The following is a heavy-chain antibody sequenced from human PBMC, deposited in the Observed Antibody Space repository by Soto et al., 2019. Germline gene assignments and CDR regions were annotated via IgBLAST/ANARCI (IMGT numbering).Heavy chain of an antibody. V-gene: IGHV3-23*01. J-gene: IGHJ4*02. CDR1: GFTFSTYA. Sequence: EVQLLESGGGLVPPGGSLRLSCAAPGFTFSTYAMSWVRQAPGKGLEWVSGFSGSGGSTYYADFVKGRFTISRDNSKNTLYLQMNTLRAEDTAVYFCAKGAGISRNLVDYWGQGTLVTVSS. CDR3: AKGAGISRNLVDY. D-gene: IGHD2-21*01. CDR2: FSGSGGST.